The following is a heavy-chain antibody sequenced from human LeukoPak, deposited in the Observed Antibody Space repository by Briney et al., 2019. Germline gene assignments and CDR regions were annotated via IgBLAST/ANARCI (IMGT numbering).Heavy chain of an antibody. CDR2: ISYSGRT. D-gene: IGHD4-23*01. J-gene: IGHJ4*02. Sequence: SETLSLTCTVSDGSISSNSYYWGWIRQPPGKGLEWIGSISYSGRTYYNPSLESRVTISVDASKNQFSLKLSSVTAADTAVYYCARLGPTVVTQQDYWGQGTLVTVSS. CDR1: DGSISSNSYY. CDR3: ARLGPTVVTQQDY. V-gene: IGHV4-39*01.